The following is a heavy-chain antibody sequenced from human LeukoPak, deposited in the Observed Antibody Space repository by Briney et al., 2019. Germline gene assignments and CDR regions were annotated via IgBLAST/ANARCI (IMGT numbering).Heavy chain of an antibody. CDR1: GYTFTSYY. J-gene: IGHJ4*02. CDR2: INPSGGSR. Sequence: ASVKVSCKASGYTFTSYYMHWVRQAPGQGLEWMGIINPSGGSRSYAQKFQGRVTMTRDTSTSTVYMELSSLRSEDTAVYYCARGHCSSTSCYGLDFFDYWGQGTLVTVSS. D-gene: IGHD2-2*01. CDR3: ARGHCSSTSCYGLDFFDY. V-gene: IGHV1-46*03.